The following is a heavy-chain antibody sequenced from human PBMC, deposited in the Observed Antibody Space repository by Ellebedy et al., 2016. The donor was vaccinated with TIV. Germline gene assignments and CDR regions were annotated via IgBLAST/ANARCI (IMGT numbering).Heavy chain of an antibody. CDR1: GFTFSNYG. J-gene: IGHJ1*01. CDR2: VSYDGTNK. Sequence: GGSLRLSCAASGFTFSNYGMHWVRQAPGQGLEWVAVVSYDGTNKYYADSVKGRFTISRDTSKNTLYLQMNSLRVEDTAKYYCARDLRALGDSTGIGVTWGQGTLVTVSS. CDR3: ARDLRALGDSTGIGVT. V-gene: IGHV3-30*03. D-gene: IGHD1-26*01.